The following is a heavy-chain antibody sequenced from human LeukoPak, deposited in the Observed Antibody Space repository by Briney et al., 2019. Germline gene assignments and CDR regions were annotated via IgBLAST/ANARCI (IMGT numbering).Heavy chain of an antibody. Sequence: TSETLSLTCTVSTGSVSSGTYYWSWIRQPPGKGLEWIGQMDYNGSTNNNPSLKSRVTISVDTSKKRFSLKLSSVTAADAAMYYCARAPRVTMIIVTPGAFDMWGQGTMVTVS. CDR3: ARAPRVTMIIVTPGAFDM. V-gene: IGHV4-61*01. CDR2: MDYNGST. J-gene: IGHJ3*02. D-gene: IGHD3-22*01. CDR1: TGSVSSGTYY.